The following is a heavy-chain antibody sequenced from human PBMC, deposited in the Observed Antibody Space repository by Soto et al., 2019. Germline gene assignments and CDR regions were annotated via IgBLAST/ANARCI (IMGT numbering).Heavy chain of an antibody. J-gene: IGHJ4*02. V-gene: IGHV1-46*03. D-gene: IGHD3-10*01. CDR2: INPSAGST. Sequence: QVQLVQSGAEVKKPGASVKVSCKASGYTFTSYYMHWVRQAPGQGLEWMGIINPSAGSTTYAQKFQGRVTMTRDTSKSTVYMELSSLRSEDTAVYYCAKDWLYYGSGSYYVDYWGQGTLVTVSS. CDR3: AKDWLYYGSGSYYVDY. CDR1: GYTFTSYY.